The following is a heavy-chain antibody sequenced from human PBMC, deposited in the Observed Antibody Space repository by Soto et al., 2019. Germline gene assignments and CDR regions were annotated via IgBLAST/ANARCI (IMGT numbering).Heavy chain of an antibody. CDR2: ISAYNDYT. CDR1: GYTFIRYG. V-gene: IGHV1-18*01. D-gene: IGHD3-16*01. Sequence: QVRLVQSAAEVKKPGASVKVSCKASGYTFIRYGITWVRQAPGQGLESMGWISAYNDYTNYAQKLQGRVTMTTDTSTSTVYMELRSLRSDDTAVYYCARGGYYDKVWGKMNYYGLDVWGQGTTVTVSS. CDR3: ARGGYYDKVWGKMNYYGLDV. J-gene: IGHJ6*02.